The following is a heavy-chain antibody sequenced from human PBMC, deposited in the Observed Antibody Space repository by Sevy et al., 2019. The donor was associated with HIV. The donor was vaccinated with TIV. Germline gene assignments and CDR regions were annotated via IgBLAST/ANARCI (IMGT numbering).Heavy chain of an antibody. D-gene: IGHD3-3*01. CDR3: AKAPPSYYNYRSDYHDY. CDR2: MNWDGGST. J-gene: IGHJ4*02. CDR1: GFTFDDYG. V-gene: IGHV3-20*04. Sequence: GGSLRLSCAASGFTFDDYGMSWVRQAPGKGPEWVSGMNWDGGSTGYGYSVKGNYTISRENAKNSLYLQTKSLGAEDMALCYRAKAPPSYYNYRSDYHDYWGQGILVTVSS.